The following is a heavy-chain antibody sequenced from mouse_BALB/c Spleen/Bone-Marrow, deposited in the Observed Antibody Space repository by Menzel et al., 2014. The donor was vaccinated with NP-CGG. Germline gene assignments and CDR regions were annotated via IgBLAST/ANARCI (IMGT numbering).Heavy chain of an antibody. CDR1: GYSITSGYY. Sequence: VQLKHSGPGLVKPSQSLSLTCSVTGYSITSGYYWNWIRQFPGNKLEWMGYISYDGSNNYNPSLKNRISITRDTSKNQFFLKLNSVTTEDTATYYCAYYYYAMDYWGQGTSVTVSS. CDR3: AYYYYAMDY. J-gene: IGHJ4*01. CDR2: ISYDGSN. V-gene: IGHV3-6*02.